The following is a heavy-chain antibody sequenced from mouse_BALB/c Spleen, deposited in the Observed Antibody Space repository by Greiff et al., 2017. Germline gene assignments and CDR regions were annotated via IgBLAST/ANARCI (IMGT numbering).Heavy chain of an antibody. CDR2: ISYSGST. D-gene: IGHD1-3*01. CDR1: GYSITSDYA. Sequence: EVQLQESGPGLVKPSQSLSLTCTVTGYSITSDYAWNWIRQFPGNKLEWMGYISYSGSTSYNPSLKSRISITRDTSKNQFFLQLNSVTTEDTATYYCARKRGKGWFAYWGQGTLVTVSA. J-gene: IGHJ3*01. V-gene: IGHV3-2*02. CDR3: ARKRGKGWFAY.